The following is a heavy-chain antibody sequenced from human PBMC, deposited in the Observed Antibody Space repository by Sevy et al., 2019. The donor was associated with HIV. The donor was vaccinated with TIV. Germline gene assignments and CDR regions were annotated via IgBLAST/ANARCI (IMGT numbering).Heavy chain of an antibody. Sequence: GGSLRLSCAASGLTLTTTGMSWVRQAPGKELEWVAGVTSEGTTYYADSVRDRFTVSRDNSKNTLYLQLNSLRADDTAVFYCAGVETTMITDLDYWGQGTLVTVSS. D-gene: IGHD2-21*02. CDR2: VTSEGTT. J-gene: IGHJ4*02. CDR1: GLTLTTTG. V-gene: IGHV3-23*01. CDR3: AGVETTMITDLDY.